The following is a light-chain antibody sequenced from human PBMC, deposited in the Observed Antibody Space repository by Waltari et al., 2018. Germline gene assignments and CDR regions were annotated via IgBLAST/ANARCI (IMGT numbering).Light chain of an antibody. CDR2: GAS. CDR3: QHYLRLPVT. J-gene: IGKJ1*01. V-gene: IGKV3-20*01. Sequence: EIVLTQSPGTLSLSVGERATVSCRASESVSRALAWYQQKPGQAPRLLIYGASTRATGIPDRFSGSGSGTDFSLTISGLEPDDFAVYYCQHYLRLPVTFGQGTTVEI. CDR1: ESVSRA.